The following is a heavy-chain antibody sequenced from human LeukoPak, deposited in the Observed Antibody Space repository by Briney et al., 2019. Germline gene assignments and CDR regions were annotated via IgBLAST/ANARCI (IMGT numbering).Heavy chain of an antibody. J-gene: IGHJ4*02. D-gene: IGHD7-27*01. CDR1: GGSISSYY. Sequence: SETLSLTCTVSGGSISSYYWSWIRQPAGTALEWIGRIYTSGTITYNPSLKSRVTMSVDTSKNQFSLKLSSVTAADTAVYYCAAGVLTGGDYWGQGTLVTVSS. CDR2: IYTSGTI. V-gene: IGHV4-4*07. CDR3: AAGVLTGGDY.